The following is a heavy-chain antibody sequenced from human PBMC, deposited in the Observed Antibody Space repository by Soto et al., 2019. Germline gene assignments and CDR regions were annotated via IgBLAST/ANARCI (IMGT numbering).Heavy chain of an antibody. CDR3: AREGGYSGYDSGYYFDY. CDR1: GGSISSGGYS. Sequence: SETLSLTCAVSGGSISSGGYSWSWIRQPPGKGLEWIGYIYHSGSTYYNPSLKSRVTISVDRSKNQFSLKLSSVTAADTAVYYCAREGGYSGYDSGYYFDYWGQGTLVTVSS. J-gene: IGHJ4*02. CDR2: IYHSGST. V-gene: IGHV4-30-2*01. D-gene: IGHD5-12*01.